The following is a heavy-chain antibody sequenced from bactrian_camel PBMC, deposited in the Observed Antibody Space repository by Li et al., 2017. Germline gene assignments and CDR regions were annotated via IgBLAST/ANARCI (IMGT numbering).Heavy chain of an antibody. V-gene: IGHV3-2*01. CDR2: LASDGSNT. CDR1: GFTFSNYY. J-gene: IGHJ4*01. Sequence: HVQLVESGGGSVQVGGSLRLSCVASGFTFSNYYIAWVRQVPGKGLEWVSSLASDGSNTYYADSVKGRFTISRDNAKNTVYLQMNSLKPEDTAMYYCAIGWRWACDSWSASRYNYWGQGTQVTVS. CDR3: AIGWRWACDSWSASRYNY. D-gene: IGHD6*01.